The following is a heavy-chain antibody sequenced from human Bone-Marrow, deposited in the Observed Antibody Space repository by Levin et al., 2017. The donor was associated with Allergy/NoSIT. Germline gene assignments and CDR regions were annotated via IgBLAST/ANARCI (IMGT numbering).Heavy chain of an antibody. J-gene: IGHJ4*02. Sequence: SETLSLTCTVSGGSISSYYWSWNRQPPGKGLEWIGYIYYSGSTNYNPSLKSRVTISVDTSKNQFSLKLSSVTAADTAVYYCARYCSGGSCYSVFDYWGQGTLVTVSS. CDR1: GGSISSYY. CDR2: IYYSGST. CDR3: ARYCSGGSCYSVFDY. V-gene: IGHV4-59*01. D-gene: IGHD2-15*01.